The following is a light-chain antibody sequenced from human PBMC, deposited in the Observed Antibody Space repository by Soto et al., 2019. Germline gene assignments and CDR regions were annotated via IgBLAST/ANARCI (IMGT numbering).Light chain of an antibody. V-gene: IGLV2-23*03. CDR2: EGN. J-gene: IGLJ1*01. CDR1: RSDVGSYNL. CDR3: CSYAGGSTFAV. Sequence: QSALTQPASVSGSPGQSITISCTGTRSDVGSYNLVSWYQQYPGKAPKRIISEGNKRPFGVSDRFSASKSGITASLTISDLQAEDEADYYCCSYAGGSTFAVFGTGTKLTVL.